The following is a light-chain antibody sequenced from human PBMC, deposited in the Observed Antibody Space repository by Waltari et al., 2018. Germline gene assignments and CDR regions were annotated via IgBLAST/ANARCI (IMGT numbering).Light chain of an antibody. CDR1: QDITIH. J-gene: IGKJ1*01. V-gene: IGKV1-33*01. Sequence: DIQMTQSLSSLSASVGDRVTITCQASQDITIHLNWYQQIPGKAPKLLIFDASKLEAGVPSRFSGSGSGTDFTFTITSLQPEDIATYYCQQYDNLPRTFGQGTKVEIK. CDR3: QQYDNLPRT. CDR2: DAS.